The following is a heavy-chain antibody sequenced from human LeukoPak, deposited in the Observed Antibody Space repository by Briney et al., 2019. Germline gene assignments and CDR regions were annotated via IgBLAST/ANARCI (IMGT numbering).Heavy chain of an antibody. D-gene: IGHD5-24*01. CDR3: ARAQGTTNGLLDN. Sequence: PGGSLRLSCVVSGFPISTYTTTWVRQTPEKGLEWVSSITFGGGTTYYADSVRGRFTISRDDSENTLYLQMTSLRVEDTAVYYCARAQGTTNGLLDNWGQGVLVTVSS. CDR1: GFPISTYT. J-gene: IGHJ4*02. V-gene: IGHV3-23*01. CDR2: ITFGGGTT.